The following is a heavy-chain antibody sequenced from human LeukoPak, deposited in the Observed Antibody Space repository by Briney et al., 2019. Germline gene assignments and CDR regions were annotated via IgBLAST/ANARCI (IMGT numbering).Heavy chain of an antibody. Sequence: GASVKVSCKASGYTFTSYGISWVRQAPGQGLEWMGWISAYNGNTDYAQKLQDRVTMTTDTSTSTAYMELRSLRSDDTAVYYCARDQKGSSSWYEENYFDYWGQGTLVTVSS. CDR1: GYTFTSYG. D-gene: IGHD6-13*01. V-gene: IGHV1-18*01. CDR2: ISAYNGNT. J-gene: IGHJ4*02. CDR3: ARDQKGSSSWYEENYFDY.